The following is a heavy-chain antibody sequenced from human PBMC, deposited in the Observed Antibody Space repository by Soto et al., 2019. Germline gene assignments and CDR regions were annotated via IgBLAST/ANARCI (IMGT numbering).Heavy chain of an antibody. CDR3: PRHPYGDYDAMYV. Sequence: GESLKISCKGSGYIFTNYWIGWVRQMAGKGLEWIGIIYPGDSDTRYSPSFQGQVTISADWSISTAYLQWSSLKASDTAMYYFPRHPYGDYDAMYVWGQGTTVTVSS. J-gene: IGHJ6*02. V-gene: IGHV5-51*01. CDR2: IYPGDSDT. D-gene: IGHD4-17*01. CDR1: GYIFTNYW.